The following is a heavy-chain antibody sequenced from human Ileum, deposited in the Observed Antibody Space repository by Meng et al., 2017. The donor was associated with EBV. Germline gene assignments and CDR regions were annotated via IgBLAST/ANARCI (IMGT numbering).Heavy chain of an antibody. J-gene: IGHJ4*02. Sequence: QAPVRESGPGLVKPSGTLSLTCAAAGGAISSSNWGSWVRQPPGKGLEWIGEIYHSGSTNYNPSLKSRVTMSVDKSKNQFSLNLSSVTAADTAVYYCARVGQWLPIDYWGQGTLVTVSS. CDR1: GGAISSSNW. V-gene: IGHV4-4*02. CDR2: IYHSGST. D-gene: IGHD6-19*01. CDR3: ARVGQWLPIDY.